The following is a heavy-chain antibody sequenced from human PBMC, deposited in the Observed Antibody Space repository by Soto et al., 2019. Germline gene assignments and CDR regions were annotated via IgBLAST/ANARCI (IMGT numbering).Heavy chain of an antibody. CDR3: ARDWVLDY. D-gene: IGHD3-10*01. V-gene: IGHV1-69*13. Sequence: SVKVSCKASGGTVSSYVITWVRQAPGQGLEWMGGIIPTFGTTNYAEKFQGRVTITANESKNQFSLKVSSVTAADTAVYYCARDWVLDYWGQGTLVTVSS. CDR1: GGTVSSYV. J-gene: IGHJ4*02. CDR2: IIPTFGTT.